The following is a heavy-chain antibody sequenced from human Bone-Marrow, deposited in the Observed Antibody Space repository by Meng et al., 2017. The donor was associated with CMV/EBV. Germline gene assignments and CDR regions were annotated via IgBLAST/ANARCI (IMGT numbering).Heavy chain of an antibody. D-gene: IGHD3-10*01. CDR1: GGSISSYY. J-gene: IGHJ6*02. Sequence: SETLSLTCTVSGGSISSYYWSWIRQPPGKGLEWIGYIYYSGSTNYNPSLKSRVTISVDTSKNQFSLQLSSVTAADTAVYYCARESDGSGRYGDYYGMDVWGQGTTVAVSS. CDR2: IYYSGST. V-gene: IGHV4-59*12. CDR3: ARESDGSGRYGDYYGMDV.